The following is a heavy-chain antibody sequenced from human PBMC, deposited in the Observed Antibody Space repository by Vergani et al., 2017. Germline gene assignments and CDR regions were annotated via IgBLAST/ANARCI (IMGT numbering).Heavy chain of an antibody. CDR3: ARERYYDYIWGSHIGALDI. CDR2: ISSGSSYL. Sequence: EVQLLESGGGLVQPGGSLRLSCAASGFTFSSYAMSWVRQAPGKGLEWVSSISSGSSYLHYADSVKGRFSVSRDNARNSVYLQMNSLRAEDTAVYYCARERYYDYIWGSHIGALDIWGQGTMVSVSS. J-gene: IGHJ3*02. D-gene: IGHD3-16*01. V-gene: IGHV3-21*06. CDR1: GFTFSSYA.